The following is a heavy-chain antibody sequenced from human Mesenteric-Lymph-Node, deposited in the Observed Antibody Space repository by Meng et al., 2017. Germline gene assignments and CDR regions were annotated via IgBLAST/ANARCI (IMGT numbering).Heavy chain of an antibody. CDR1: GFTCDDYG. Sequence: GEALKTSCAASGFTCDDYGRSWGRQAPGKGLEWGSGINWDGGSTGYADSVKGRFTISRDNAKNSLYLQMNRLRAENTALYYCTGASGSGWYDTGGYAFDYWGQGTRVTVSS. V-gene: IGHV3-20*04. CDR2: INWDGGST. D-gene: IGHD6-19*01. CDR3: TGASGSGWYDTGGYAFDY. J-gene: IGHJ4*02.